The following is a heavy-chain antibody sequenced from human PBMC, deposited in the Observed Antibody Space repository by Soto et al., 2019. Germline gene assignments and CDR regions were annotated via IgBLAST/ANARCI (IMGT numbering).Heavy chain of an antibody. V-gene: IGHV1-46*03. CDR3: GRAYCSGSSCYNFGVY. J-gene: IGHJ4*02. CDR1: GYTFTSRY. D-gene: IGHD2-2*02. Sequence: QVQLVQSGAEVKRPGASVKVSCKASGYTFTSRYVHWVRQAPGQGFEWMGIINPGGGSTNYAQKFQGRVSMTWDTSTSTVYMELSSLRSEDTAVYYCGRAYCSGSSCYNFGVYWGQGTLVTVSS. CDR2: INPGGGST.